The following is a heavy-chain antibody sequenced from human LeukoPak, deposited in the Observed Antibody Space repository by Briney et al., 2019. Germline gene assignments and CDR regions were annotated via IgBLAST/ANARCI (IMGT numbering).Heavy chain of an antibody. CDR3: ATARIQSPRYYYYYGMDV. V-gene: IGHV1-24*01. J-gene: IGHJ6*02. D-gene: IGHD5-18*01. CDR1: GYTLTELS. Sequence: ASVKVSCKVSGYTLTELSMHWVRQAPGKGLEWMGGFAPEDGETIYAQKFQGRVTMTEDTSTDTAYMELSSLRSEDTAVYYCATARIQSPRYYYYYGMDVWGQGTTVTVSS. CDR2: FAPEDGET.